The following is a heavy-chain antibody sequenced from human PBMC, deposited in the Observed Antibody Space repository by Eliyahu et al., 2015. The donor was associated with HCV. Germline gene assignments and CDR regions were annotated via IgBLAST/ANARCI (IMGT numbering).Heavy chain of an antibody. Sequence: QVTLKESGPVLVRPAETLTLTCAVSGFSLNNRLGXSWIRQPPGKALEWLAHIFANDAKSYSTSLRSRLTISRDTSRSQVVLSLTNVDPVDTGTYYCARVSTELLLWNWWYYLDVWGKGTTVTVSS. D-gene: IGHD2-15*01. CDR3: ARVSTELLLWNWWYYLDV. J-gene: IGHJ6*03. CDR2: IFANDAK. CDR1: GFSLNNRLG. V-gene: IGHV2-26*01.